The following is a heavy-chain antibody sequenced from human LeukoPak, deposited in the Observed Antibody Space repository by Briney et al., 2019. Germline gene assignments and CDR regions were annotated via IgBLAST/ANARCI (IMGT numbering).Heavy chain of an antibody. Sequence: GGSLRLSCAASGFTFSSYGMHWVRQAPGKGLEWAAFIRYDGSNKYYADSVKGRFTISRDNSKNTLYLQMNSLRAEDTAVYYCAKESQYSSSWSTYYYYYYGMDVWGQGTTVTVSS. V-gene: IGHV3-30*02. J-gene: IGHJ6*02. CDR3: AKESQYSSSWSTYYYYYYGMDV. D-gene: IGHD6-13*01. CDR2: IRYDGSNK. CDR1: GFTFSSYG.